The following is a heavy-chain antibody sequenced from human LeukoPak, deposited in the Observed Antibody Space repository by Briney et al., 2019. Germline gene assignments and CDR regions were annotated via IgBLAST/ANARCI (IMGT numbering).Heavy chain of an antibody. D-gene: IGHD3-10*01. CDR1: GFTFSSYA. CDR2: ISGSGGST. CDR3: AKDQGDVLLLWFGEFDY. V-gene: IGHV3-23*01. J-gene: IGHJ4*02. Sequence: HPGGSLRLSCAASGFTFSSYAMSWVRQAPGKRLEWVSAISGSGGSTYYADSVKGRFTISRDNSKNTLYLQMNSLRAEDTAVYYCAKDQGDVLLLWFGEFDYWGQGTLVTVSS.